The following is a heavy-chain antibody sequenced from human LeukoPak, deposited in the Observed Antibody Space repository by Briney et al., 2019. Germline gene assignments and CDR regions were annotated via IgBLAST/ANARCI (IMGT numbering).Heavy chain of an antibody. J-gene: IGHJ6*02. CDR3: ARSDSSSWYPSYYYYGMDV. D-gene: IGHD6-13*01. CDR2: IWYDGSNK. Sequence: PGRSLRLSCAASVFAFSSYGMHWVRQAPGKGLEWVAVIWYDGSNKYYADSVKGRFTISRDNSKNTLYLQMNSLRAENTAVYYCARSDSSSWYPSYYYYGMDVWGQGTTVTVSS. V-gene: IGHV3-33*01. CDR1: VFAFSSYG.